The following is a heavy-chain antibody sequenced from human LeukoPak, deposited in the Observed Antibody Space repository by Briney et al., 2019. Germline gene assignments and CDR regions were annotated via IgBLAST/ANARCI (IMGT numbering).Heavy chain of an antibody. CDR2: INHSGST. CDR1: GGSFSGYY. CDR3: ARANPLGYCSGGSCFPPSNYYYYGMDV. D-gene: IGHD2-15*01. V-gene: IGHV4-34*01. Sequence: PSETLSLTCAVYGGSFSGYYWSWIRQPPGKGLEWIGEINHSGSTNYNPSLKSRVTISVDTSKNQFSLKLSSVTAADTAVYYCARANPLGYCSGGSCFPPSNYYYYGMDVWGQGTTVTVPS. J-gene: IGHJ6*02.